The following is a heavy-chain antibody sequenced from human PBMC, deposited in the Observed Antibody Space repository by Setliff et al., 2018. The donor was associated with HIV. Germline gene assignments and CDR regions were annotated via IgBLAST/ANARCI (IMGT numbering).Heavy chain of an antibody. V-gene: IGHV4-31*03. CDR2: IYYSGST. D-gene: IGHD6-19*01. J-gene: IGHJ4*02. Sequence: SETLSLTCTVFGGSISSGGYYWSWIRQHPRKGQEWIGYIYYSGSTYYNPSLKSRLTISLDTSKNQFSLKLSSVTAADTAVYYCASSAVAAFDYWGRGTLVTVS. CDR1: GGSISSGGYY. CDR3: ASSAVAAFDY.